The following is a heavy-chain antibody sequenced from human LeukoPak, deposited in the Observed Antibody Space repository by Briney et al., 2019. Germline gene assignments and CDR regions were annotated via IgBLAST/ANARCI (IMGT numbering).Heavy chain of an antibody. D-gene: IGHD3-10*01. V-gene: IGHV3-33*01. Sequence: GGSLRLSCAASGFTFSSYGMHWVRQAPGKGLEWVAVIWYDGSHKYYADSVKGRFTISRDNSKNTLYLQMNSLRAEDTAVYYCASGYGSGSYYSPYYWGQGTLVTVSS. CDR2: IWYDGSHK. CDR3: ASGYGSGSYYSPYY. CDR1: GFTFSSYG. J-gene: IGHJ4*02.